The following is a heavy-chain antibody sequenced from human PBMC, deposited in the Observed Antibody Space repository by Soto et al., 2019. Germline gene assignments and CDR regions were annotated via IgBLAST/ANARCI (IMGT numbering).Heavy chain of an antibody. Sequence: SVKVSCKASGFTFTSSATQWVRQARGQRLEWIGWIVVGSGNTNYAQKFQERVTITRDMSTSTAYMELSSLRSEDTAVYYCAASSGYSSSAPMDYYYGMDVWGQGTTVTVS. CDR2: IVVGSGNT. J-gene: IGHJ6*02. CDR3: AASSGYSSSAPMDYYYGMDV. CDR1: GFTFTSSA. V-gene: IGHV1-58*02. D-gene: IGHD6-13*01.